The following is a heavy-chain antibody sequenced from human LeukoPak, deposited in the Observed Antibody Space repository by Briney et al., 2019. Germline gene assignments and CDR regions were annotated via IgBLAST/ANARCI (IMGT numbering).Heavy chain of an antibody. D-gene: IGHD1-7*01. CDR3: ARDLTGTTSGWFDP. CDR2: INPNSGGT. J-gene: IGHJ5*02. V-gene: IGHV1-2*02. Sequence: ASVKVSCKASGYTFTGYYMHWVRQAPGQGLEWMGWINPNSGGTNYAQKFPGRVTMTRDTSISTAYMELSRLRSDDTAVYYCARDLTGTTSGWFDPWGQGTLVTVSS. CDR1: GYTFTGYY.